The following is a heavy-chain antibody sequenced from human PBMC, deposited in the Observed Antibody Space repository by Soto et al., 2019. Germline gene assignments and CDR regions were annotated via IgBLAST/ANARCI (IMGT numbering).Heavy chain of an antibody. J-gene: IGHJ4*02. CDR2: ILHDGNNK. V-gene: IGHV3-30-3*01. CDR3: ARDDEDGSYCDLVY. D-gene: IGHD3-10*01. Sequence: QVQLVESGGGVVQPGRSLRLSCAASGFTISNYIMHWVRQAPGKGLEWVAMILHDGNNKYYADSVKGRFTISRDNSKNTLYLQMNSLRTEDTAMYYCARDDEDGSYCDLVYWGQGTLVTVSS. CDR1: GFTISNYI.